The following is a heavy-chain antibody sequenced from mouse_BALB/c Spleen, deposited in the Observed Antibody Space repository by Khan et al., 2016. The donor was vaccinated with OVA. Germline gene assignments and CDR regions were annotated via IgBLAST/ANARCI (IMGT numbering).Heavy chain of an antibody. D-gene: IGHD2-2*01. CDR2: INPSNGYT. Sequence: QVQLQQSGAELVKPGASVKLSCKASVYTFTSYYMYWVKQRPGQGLEWIGDINPSNGYTYFNEKFKNKATLTVDKSSSTTYMQLSSLTSEDSADYYCTRGGYGGCASWGQGTLVTVSA. J-gene: IGHJ3*01. CDR1: VYTFTSYY. V-gene: IGHV1S81*02. CDR3: TRGGYGGCAS.